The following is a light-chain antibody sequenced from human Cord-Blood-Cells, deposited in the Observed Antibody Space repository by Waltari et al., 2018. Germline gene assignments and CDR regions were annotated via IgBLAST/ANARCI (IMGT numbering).Light chain of an antibody. CDR3: SSYAGSNNVV. Sequence: QSALTQPPSASASPGQAVTISCTGTSSDVGGYNYVPWYQQHPGKAPKLLIYEVSKRPSGVPDRFSGSKSGNTASLTVSGLQAEDEADYYCSSYAGSNNVVFGGGTKLTVL. CDR2: EVS. J-gene: IGLJ2*01. CDR1: SSDVGGYNY. V-gene: IGLV2-8*01.